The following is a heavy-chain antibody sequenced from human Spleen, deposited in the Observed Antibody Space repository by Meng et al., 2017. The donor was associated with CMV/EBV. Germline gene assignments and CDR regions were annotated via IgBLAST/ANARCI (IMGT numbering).Heavy chain of an antibody. D-gene: IGHD2-21*02. CDR1: GGSISTSSYY. Sequence: SETLSLTCTVSGGSISTSSYYWGWIRQPPGKGLEWIGSIYYSGSTSYNPSLKRRVTMSVDTSKNQFSLKLSSVTAADTAVYYCARVWGGDSWGYYGMGVWGLGTTVTVSS. CDR3: ARVWGGDSWGYYGMGV. V-gene: IGHV4-39*02. J-gene: IGHJ6*02. CDR2: IYYSGST.